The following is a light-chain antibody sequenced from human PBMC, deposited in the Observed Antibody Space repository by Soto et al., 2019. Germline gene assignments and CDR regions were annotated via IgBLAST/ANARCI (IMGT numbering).Light chain of an antibody. J-gene: IGKJ1*01. CDR1: QGISNY. V-gene: IGKV1-27*01. CDR3: QTYNSALWT. Sequence: DIQMTQSPSSLSASVGDRVTITCRASQGISNYFAWYQQKPGKVPQLLIYSASVLQSGVPSRFSGSGSETDFTLTITSLQPEDVATYDCQTYNSALWTFGQGTKVEIK. CDR2: SAS.